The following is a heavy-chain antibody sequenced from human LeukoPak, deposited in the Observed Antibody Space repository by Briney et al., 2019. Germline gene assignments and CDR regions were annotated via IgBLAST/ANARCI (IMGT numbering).Heavy chain of an antibody. J-gene: IGHJ4*02. CDR1: GFTFSSYG. CDR2: IRYDGSNK. V-gene: IGHV3-30*02. D-gene: IGHD2-2*01. CDR3: AKGGSRYCSSTSCYAAY. Sequence: PGGSLRLSCAASGFTFSSYGMHWVRQAPGKGLEWVAFIRYDGSNKYYADSVKGRFTISRDNSKNTLYLQMNSLRAEDTAAYYCAKGGSRYCSSTSCYAAYWGQGTLVTVSS.